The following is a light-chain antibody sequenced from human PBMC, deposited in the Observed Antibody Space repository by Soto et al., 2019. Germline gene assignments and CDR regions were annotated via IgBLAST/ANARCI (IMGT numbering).Light chain of an antibody. Sequence: EVVLTQSPATLSVSPGAGATLSCRASQSVGSNLAWYQQKPGQTPRVLIYGASTRAIGIPARFSGSGFGTEFTLTISSLQSEDFVVYYCQEYNNWPLLSFGGGTKVDIK. CDR3: QEYNNWPLLS. CDR2: GAS. CDR1: QSVGSN. J-gene: IGKJ4*01. V-gene: IGKV3-15*01.